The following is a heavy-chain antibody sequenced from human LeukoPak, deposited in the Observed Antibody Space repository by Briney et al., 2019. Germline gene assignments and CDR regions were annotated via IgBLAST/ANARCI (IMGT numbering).Heavy chain of an antibody. CDR1: GGSISSSSYY. CDR3: ARQGYTYYYDSSGYYPFDY. CDR2: IYYSGST. Sequence: SETLSLTCTVSGGSISSSSYYWGWIRQPPGKGLEWIGSIYYSGSTYYNPSLKSRVTIPVHTSKNQFSLKLSSVTAADTAVYYCARQGYTYYYDSSGYYPFDYWGQGTLVTVSS. J-gene: IGHJ4*02. V-gene: IGHV4-39*01. D-gene: IGHD3-22*01.